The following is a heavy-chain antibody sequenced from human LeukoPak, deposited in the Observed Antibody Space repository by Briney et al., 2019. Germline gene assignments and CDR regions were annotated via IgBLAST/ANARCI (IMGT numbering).Heavy chain of an antibody. D-gene: IGHD3-10*02. CDR3: AELGITMIGGV. CDR2: ISSRSATI. CDR1: GFTFSSYS. V-gene: IGHV3-48*01. J-gene: IGHJ6*04. Sequence: PGGSLRLSCPAAGFTFSSYSMNWVRQAPGKGLEWVSYISSRSATIYYADSVKGRFTISRDNAKNSLYLQMNSLRAEDTAVYYCAELGITMIGGVWGKGTTVTISS.